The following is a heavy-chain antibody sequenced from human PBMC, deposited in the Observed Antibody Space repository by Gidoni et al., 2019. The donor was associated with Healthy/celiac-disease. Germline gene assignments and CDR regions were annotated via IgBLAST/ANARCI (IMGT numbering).Heavy chain of an antibody. CDR2: ISWDGGST. J-gene: IGHJ5*02. D-gene: IGHD6-19*01. Sequence: EVQLVESGGVVVQPGGSLRLSCAASGFTFDDYTMHWVRQASGKGLEWVSLISWDGGSTYYADSVKGRFTISRDNSKNSLYLQMNSLRTEDTALYYCAKDMVAVAADTVRNWFDPWGQGTLVTVSS. CDR1: GFTFDDYT. V-gene: IGHV3-43*01. CDR3: AKDMVAVAADTVRNWFDP.